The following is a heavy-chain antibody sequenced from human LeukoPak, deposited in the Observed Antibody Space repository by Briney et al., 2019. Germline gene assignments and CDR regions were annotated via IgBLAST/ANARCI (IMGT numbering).Heavy chain of an antibody. V-gene: IGHV1-18*01. Sequence: ASVKVSCKASGYTFNSYGISWVRQAPGQGLEWMGWISAYNGNTNYAQKLQGRVTMTTDTSTSTAYMELRSLRSDDTAVYYCAREGVELGYCSGGSCYTAAFDIWGQGTMVTVSS. CDR3: AREGVELGYCSGGSCYTAAFDI. D-gene: IGHD2-15*01. CDR1: GYTFNSYG. J-gene: IGHJ3*02. CDR2: ISAYNGNT.